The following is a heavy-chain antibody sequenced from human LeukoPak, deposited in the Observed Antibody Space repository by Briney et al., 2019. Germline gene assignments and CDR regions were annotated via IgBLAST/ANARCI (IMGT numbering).Heavy chain of an antibody. CDR1: GGSISSGDYY. CDR2: IYYSGST. CDR3: ARAPVRYQLPRY. Sequence: PSQTLSLTCTVSGGSISSGDYYWSWIRQPPGKGLEWIGYIYYSGSTYYNPSLKSRVTISVDTSKNQFSLKLSSVTAADTAVYYCARAPVRYQLPRYWGQGTLVTVSS. D-gene: IGHD2-2*01. J-gene: IGHJ4*02. V-gene: IGHV4-30-4*01.